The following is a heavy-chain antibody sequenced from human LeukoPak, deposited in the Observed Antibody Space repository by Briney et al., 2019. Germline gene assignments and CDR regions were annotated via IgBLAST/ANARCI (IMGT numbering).Heavy chain of an antibody. CDR3: ASSGGREETDY. CDR1: GGSISSYY. CDR2: IYTSGST. D-gene: IGHD1-26*01. V-gene: IGHV4-4*07. Sequence: SETLSLTCTVSGGSISSYYWSWIRQPAGKGLEWIGRIYTSGSTNYNPSLKSRATMSVDASKNQFSLKLSSVTAADTAVYYCASSGGREETDYWGQGTLVTVSS. J-gene: IGHJ4*02.